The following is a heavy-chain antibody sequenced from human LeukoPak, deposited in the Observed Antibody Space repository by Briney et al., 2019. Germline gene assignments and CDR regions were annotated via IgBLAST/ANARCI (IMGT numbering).Heavy chain of an antibody. CDR2: TSSSDAGT. CDR1: GFTFSNYA. V-gene: IGHV3-23*01. J-gene: IGHJ4*02. CDR3: AKAPVTSCRGAYCYPFDS. Sequence: GGSLRLSCVASGFTFSNYAMSWVRQAPGKGLEWVAATSSSDAGTYHADSVRGRFTISRDNSKNTLYLQMNSLRAEDAAVYFCAKAPVTSCRGAYCYPFDSWGQGTLVTVSS. D-gene: IGHD2-21*01.